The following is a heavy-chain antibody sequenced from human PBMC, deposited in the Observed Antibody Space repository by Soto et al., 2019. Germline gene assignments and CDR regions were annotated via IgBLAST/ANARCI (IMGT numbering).Heavy chain of an antibody. J-gene: IGHJ6*02. CDR1: GFTFSSYA. V-gene: IGHV3-23*01. CDR3: AKEGYCSSTSCQIYYYYGMDV. D-gene: IGHD2-2*01. CDR2: ISGSGGST. Sequence: GGSLRLSCAASGFTFSSYAMSWVRQAPGKGLEWVSAISGSGGSTYYADSAKGRFTISRDNSKNTLYLQMNSLRAEDTAVYYCAKEGYCSSTSCQIYYYYGMDVWGQGTTVTVSS.